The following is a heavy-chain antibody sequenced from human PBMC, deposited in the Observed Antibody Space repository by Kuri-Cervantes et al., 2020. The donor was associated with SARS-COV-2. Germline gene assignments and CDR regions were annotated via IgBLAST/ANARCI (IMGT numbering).Heavy chain of an antibody. CDR1: GFTFSSYS. J-gene: IGHJ4*02. V-gene: IGHV3-21*01. D-gene: IGHD3-3*01. Sequence: GESLKISCAASGFTFSSYSMNWVRQAPGKGLEWVSSISSSSSYIYYADSVKGRFTISRDNAKNSLYLQMNSLRAEDTAVYYCARASFDFWSGYYTGYYFDYWGQGTLVTVSS. CDR3: ARASFDFWSGYYTGYYFDY. CDR2: ISSSSSYI.